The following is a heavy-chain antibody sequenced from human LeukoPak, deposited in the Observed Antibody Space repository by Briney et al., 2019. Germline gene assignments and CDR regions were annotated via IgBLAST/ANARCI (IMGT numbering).Heavy chain of an antibody. J-gene: IGHJ4*02. CDR2: MRVDGTDI. V-gene: IGHV3-7*04. CDR1: GFTFTNDF. CDR3: ARGRGWTYDS. D-gene: IGHD3/OR15-3a*01. Sequence: VGSLRLSCAASGFTFTNDFMTWVRQAPGKGLEWVANMRVDGTDIHYVDSVKGRFTISSDNARNSLYLQMNTLRAEDTAVYYCARGRGWTYDSWGRGTLVTVSS.